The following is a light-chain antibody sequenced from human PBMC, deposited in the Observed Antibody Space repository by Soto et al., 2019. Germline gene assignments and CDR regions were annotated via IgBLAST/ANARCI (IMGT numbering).Light chain of an antibody. Sequence: IVLTQSPATVSVSPGERATLSCRARQSLMRYLAWYQQKPGQAPRLLLYGASTRATGIPARFSGSGSGTDFTLTISSLQSEDFAVYYCQQYNNWPAIFGQGTKFAIK. CDR3: QQYNNWPAI. CDR2: GAS. CDR1: QSLMRY. J-gene: IGKJ1*01. V-gene: IGKV3-15*01.